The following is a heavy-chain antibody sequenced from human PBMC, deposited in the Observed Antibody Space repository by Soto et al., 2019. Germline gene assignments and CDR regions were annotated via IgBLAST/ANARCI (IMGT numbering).Heavy chain of an antibody. D-gene: IGHD2-2*02. CDR2: IIPIFGTA. CDR1: GGTFSSYA. V-gene: IGHV1-69*01. Sequence: QVQLVQSGAEVKKPGSSVKVSCKASGGTFSSYAISWVRQAPGQGLEWMGGIIPIFGTANYAQKFQGRVTITADEATSTGYMELSSLRSEDTGVYYCAREGCSSTRCYSDPYYGMDVWGQGTTVTVSS. CDR3: AREGCSSTRCYSDPYYGMDV. J-gene: IGHJ6*02.